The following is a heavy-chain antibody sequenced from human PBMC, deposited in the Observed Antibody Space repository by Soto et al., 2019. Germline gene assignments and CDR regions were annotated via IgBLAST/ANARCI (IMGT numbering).Heavy chain of an antibody. J-gene: IGHJ4*02. D-gene: IGHD1-1*01. Sequence: QVQLQESGPGLVKPSQTLSLTCTVSGGSISSGGYYWSWIRQHPGKGLEWIGYIYYSGSTYYNPSVKSRVTISVDTSKNQFSLKLSSVTAADTAVYYCARVRVDGDDESRVDYWGQGTLVTVSS. CDR2: IYYSGST. V-gene: IGHV4-31*03. CDR3: ARVRVDGDDESRVDY. CDR1: GGSISSGGYY.